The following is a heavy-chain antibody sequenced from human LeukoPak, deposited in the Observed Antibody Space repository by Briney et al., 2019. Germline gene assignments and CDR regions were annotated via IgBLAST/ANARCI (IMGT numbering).Heavy chain of an antibody. V-gene: IGHV4-59*01. CDR1: GGSISSYY. D-gene: IGHD2-15*01. CDR2: IYYSGST. Sequence: PSETLSLTCTVSGGSISSYYWNWIRQPPGKGLEWIGYIYYSGSTNYNPSLKSRVTISVDTSKNQFSLKLTSVTAADTAVYYCARDQHCSGGSCYRIWYFDLWGRGTLVTVSS. CDR3: ARDQHCSGGSCYRIWYFDL. J-gene: IGHJ2*01.